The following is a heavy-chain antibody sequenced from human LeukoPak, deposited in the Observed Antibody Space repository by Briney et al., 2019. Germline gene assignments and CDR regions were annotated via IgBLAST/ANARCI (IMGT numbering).Heavy chain of an antibody. CDR3: ARGPTRGNCSSTSCYEMSYYFDY. V-gene: IGHV4-39*07. Sequence: SETLSLTCTVSGGSISSSSYYWGWIRQPPGKGLEWIGSIYYSGSTYYNPSLKSRVTISVDTSKNQFSLKLSSVTAADTAVYYCARGPTRGNCSSTSCYEMSYYFDYWGQGTLVTVSS. J-gene: IGHJ4*02. D-gene: IGHD2-2*01. CDR1: GGSISSSSYY. CDR2: IYYSGST.